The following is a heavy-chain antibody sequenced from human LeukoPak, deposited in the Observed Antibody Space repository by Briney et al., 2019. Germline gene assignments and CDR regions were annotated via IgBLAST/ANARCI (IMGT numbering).Heavy chain of an antibody. CDR2: IYYSGST. D-gene: IGHD3-10*01. CDR1: GGSISSGDYY. J-gene: IGHJ6*02. V-gene: IGHV4-30-4*01. CDR3: ARDKLWFATYYYGMDV. Sequence: PSQTLSLTCNVSGGSISSGDYYWSWIRQPPGKGLEWIGYIYYSGSTYYNPSLKSRVTISVDTSKNQFSLKLSSVTAADTAVYSWARDKLWFATYYYGMDVWGQGTTVTVSS.